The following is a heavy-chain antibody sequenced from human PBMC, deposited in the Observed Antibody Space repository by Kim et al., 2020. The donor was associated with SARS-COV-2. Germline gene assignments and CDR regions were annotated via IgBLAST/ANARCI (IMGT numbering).Heavy chain of an antibody. CDR2: ISPKSGST. J-gene: IGHJ4*02. D-gene: IGHD1-26*01. V-gene: IGHV1-2*06. Sequence: ASVKVSCRASGYTFTGYYLHWVRQAPGQGPEWLGRISPKSGSTNYGQNFQGRVSMITDTSSSTAYMELSRLRSDDTAVYYCARVPIRFLSPESDGSYGYFDSWGQGTLVTVSS. CDR1: GYTFTGYY. CDR3: ARVPIRFLSPESDGSYGYFDS.